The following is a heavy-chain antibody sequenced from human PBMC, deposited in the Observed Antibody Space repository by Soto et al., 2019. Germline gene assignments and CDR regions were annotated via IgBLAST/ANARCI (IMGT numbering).Heavy chain of an antibody. J-gene: IGHJ6*02. CDR3: ARDNHIYYYASSDYYYYYDMDV. CDR1: GGYISSSNW. CDR2: IYHSGST. V-gene: IGHV4-4*02. Sequence: QVQLQESGPGLVKPSGTLSLTCAVSGGYISSSNWWSWVRQPPGKGLEWIGEIYHSGSTNYNPSLMRRVTISVDKSKNQFSLKLSSVTAADTALYYCARDNHIYYYASSDYYYYYDMDVWGQGTTVTFSS. D-gene: IGHD3-22*01.